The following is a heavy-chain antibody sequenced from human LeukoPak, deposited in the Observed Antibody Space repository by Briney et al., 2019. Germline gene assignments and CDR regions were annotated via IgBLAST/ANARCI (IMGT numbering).Heavy chain of an antibody. Sequence: GRSLRLSCAASGFTFSSYGMHWVRQAPGKGLEWVAVISYDGSNKYYADSVKGRFTISRDNSKNTPYLQMNSLRAEDTAVYYCAKDLARAFDIWGQGTMVTVSS. CDR2: ISYDGSNK. CDR1: GFTFSSYG. CDR3: AKDLARAFDI. V-gene: IGHV3-30*18. J-gene: IGHJ3*02.